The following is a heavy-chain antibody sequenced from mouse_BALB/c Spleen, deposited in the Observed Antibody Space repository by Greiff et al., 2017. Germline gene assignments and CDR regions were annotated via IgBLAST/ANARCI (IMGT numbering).Heavy chain of an antibody. V-gene: IGHV5-17*02. CDR3: ARSPTGTRLDWYFDV. D-gene: IGHD4-1*02. CDR1: GFTFSSFG. Sequence: EVKLVESGGGLVQPGGSRKLSCAASGFTFSSFGMHWVRQAPEKGLEWVAYISSGSSTIYYADTVKGRFTISRDNPKNTLFLQMTSLRSEDTAMYYCARSPTGTRLDWYFDVWGAGTTVTVSS. CDR2: ISSGSSTI. J-gene: IGHJ1*01.